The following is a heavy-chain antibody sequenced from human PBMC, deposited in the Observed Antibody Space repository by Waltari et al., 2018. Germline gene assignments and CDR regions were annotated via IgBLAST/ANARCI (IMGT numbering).Heavy chain of an antibody. V-gene: IGHV4-59*11. Sequence: QVQLQESGPGLVKPSETLSLTCTVSGGSISSHYWSWIRQPPGKGLEWIGYIYYSGSTNYNPSLKIRVTISVDTSKNQFSLKLSSVTAADTAVYYCARASSYQGGMTTVTPPPYYGMDVWGQGTTVTVSS. D-gene: IGHD4-17*01. CDR1: GGSISSHY. CDR3: ARASSYQGGMTTVTPPPYYGMDV. J-gene: IGHJ6*02. CDR2: IYYSGST.